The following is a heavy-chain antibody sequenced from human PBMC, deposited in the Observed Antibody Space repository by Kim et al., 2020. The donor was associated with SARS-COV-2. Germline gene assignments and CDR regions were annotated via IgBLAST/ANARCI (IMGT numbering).Heavy chain of an antibody. CDR3: ARMESSAWFCFDV. D-gene: IGHD6-13*01. V-gene: IGHV4-38-2*02. J-gene: IGHJ3*01. CDR2: ISHTGNT. CDR1: GASIGIGYY. Sequence: SETLSLTCTVSGASIGIGYYWSWIRQPPGRGLEWIGSISHTGNTYSNPSLRGRISISVDTSKRQFSLNVTSVTAADTAVYSCARMESSAWFCFDVWGQG.